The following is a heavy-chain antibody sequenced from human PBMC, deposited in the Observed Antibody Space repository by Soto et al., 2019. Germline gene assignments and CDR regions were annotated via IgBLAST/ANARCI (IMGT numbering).Heavy chain of an antibody. Sequence: QVQLVESGGGLVRPGGSLRLSCEASGFTFRDYYMTWFRQAPGKGLEWLSYIDSSTKYTNYADSVKGRFTISRDNAKNSLYLHMNSLRADETAVYYCAREYYYTMDVWGQGTMVTVSS. CDR3: AREYYYTMDV. V-gene: IGHV3-11*05. CDR1: GFTFRDYY. CDR2: IDSSTKYT. J-gene: IGHJ6*02.